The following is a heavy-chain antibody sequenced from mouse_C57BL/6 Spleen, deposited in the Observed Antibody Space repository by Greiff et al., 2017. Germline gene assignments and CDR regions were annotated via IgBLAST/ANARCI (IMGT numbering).Heavy chain of an antibody. Sequence: VKLVESDAELVKPGASVKISCKVSGYTFTDHTIHWMKQRPEQGLEWIGYIYPSDGSTKYNEKFKGKATLTADKSSSTAYMQLNSLTSEDSAVYFCARYDYDYDGGDWYFDVWGTGTTVTVSS. CDR1: GYTFTDHT. V-gene: IGHV1-78*01. J-gene: IGHJ1*03. CDR3: ARYDYDYDGGDWYFDV. CDR2: IYPSDGST. D-gene: IGHD2-4*01.